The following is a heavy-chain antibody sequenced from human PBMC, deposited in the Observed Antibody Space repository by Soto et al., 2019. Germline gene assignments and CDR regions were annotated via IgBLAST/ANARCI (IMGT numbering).Heavy chain of an antibody. J-gene: IGHJ4*02. CDR1: GFTFNTYS. CDR3: ARAGGTTVTGLWHFDS. V-gene: IGHV3-33*01. CDR2: IWYDGTQK. D-gene: IGHD4-17*01. Sequence: AGSLRLSCEASGFTFNTYSMHWVRQPPGKGLEWLAAIWYDGTQKYYADSVKGRFTISRDNSKKTLYLEMNSLRAEDTAVYYCARAGGTTVTGLWHFDSWGQGALVTVFS.